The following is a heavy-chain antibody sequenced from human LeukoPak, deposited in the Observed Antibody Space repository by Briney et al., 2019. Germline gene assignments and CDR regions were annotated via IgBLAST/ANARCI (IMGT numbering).Heavy chain of an antibody. J-gene: IGHJ3*02. V-gene: IGHV1-18*01. D-gene: IGHD3-10*01. CDR1: GYTFSGYG. Sequence: ASVKVSCKASGYTFSGYGITWVRQAPGQGLEWMGWINGYNDNTNYAQKLQGRVTMTTDTSTSTAYMELRSLRSDDTAVYYCARGGSGSVSAFDIWGQGTMVTVSS. CDR3: ARGGSGSVSAFDI. CDR2: INGYNDNT.